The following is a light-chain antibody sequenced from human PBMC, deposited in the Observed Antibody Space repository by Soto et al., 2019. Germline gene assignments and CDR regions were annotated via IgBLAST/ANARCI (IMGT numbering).Light chain of an antibody. J-gene: IGLJ2*01. CDR1: SGHSRYT. Sequence: QSVLTQSPSAAASLGASVKLTCTLSSGHSRYTIAWHQKQPEKGPHYLMKVESDGSHSEGDGIPDRFSGSSSGAERYLTISGLQSEDEADYYCQTWGTGIPFGGGTKLTVL. CDR3: QTWGTGIP. CDR2: VESDGSH. V-gene: IGLV4-69*01.